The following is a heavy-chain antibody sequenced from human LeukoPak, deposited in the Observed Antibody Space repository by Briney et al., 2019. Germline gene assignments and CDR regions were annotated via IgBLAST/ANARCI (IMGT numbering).Heavy chain of an antibody. Sequence: VGSLRLSCAASGFSFSSYEMNWVRQAPGKGLEWVSYISSSGSTIYYADSVKGRFTISRDNAKNSLYLQMNSLRAEDTAVYYCASHRVEVFDYWGQGTLVTVSS. J-gene: IGHJ4*02. CDR3: ASHRVEVFDY. CDR2: ISSSGSTI. D-gene: IGHD1-14*01. V-gene: IGHV3-48*03. CDR1: GFSFSSYE.